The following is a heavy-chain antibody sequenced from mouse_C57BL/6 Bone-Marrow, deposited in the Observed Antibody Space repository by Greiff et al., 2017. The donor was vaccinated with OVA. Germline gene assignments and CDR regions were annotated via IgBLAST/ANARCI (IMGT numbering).Heavy chain of an antibody. CDR1: GFTFTDYY. CDR2: IRNKANGYTT. Sequence: EVKLVESGGGLVQPGGSLSLSCAASGFTFTDYYMSWVRQPPGKALEWLGFIRNKANGYTTEYSASVKGRFTISRDNSQSILYLQMNALRAEDSATYYCARGRYYGSYWYFDVWGTGTTVTVSS. D-gene: IGHD1-1*01. J-gene: IGHJ1*03. V-gene: IGHV7-3*01. CDR3: ARGRYYGSYWYFDV.